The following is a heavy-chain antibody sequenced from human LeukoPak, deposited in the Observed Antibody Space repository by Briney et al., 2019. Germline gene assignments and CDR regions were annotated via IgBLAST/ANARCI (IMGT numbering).Heavy chain of an antibody. CDR3: ARAVDTAMVFGYYYYMDV. V-gene: IGHV1-18*01. J-gene: IGHJ6*03. CDR2: INPNSGGT. D-gene: IGHD5-18*01. Sequence: ASVKVSCKASGYTFTSYDINWVRRATGQGLEWMGWINPNSGGTNYAQKLQGRVTMTTDTSTSTAYMELRSLRSDDTAVYYCARAVDTAMVFGYYYYMDVWGKGTTVTVSS. CDR1: GYTFTSYD.